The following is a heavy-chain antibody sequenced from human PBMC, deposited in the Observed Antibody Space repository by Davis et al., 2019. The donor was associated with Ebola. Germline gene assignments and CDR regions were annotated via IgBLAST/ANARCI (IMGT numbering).Heavy chain of an antibody. CDR3: AKDYSPLYYYYGMDV. CDR2: IKSKTDGGTT. CDR1: GFTFSNAW. Sequence: GESLKISCAASGFTFSNAWMSWVRQAPGKGLEWVGRIKSKTDGGTTDYAAPVKGRFTISRDDSKNTLYLQMNSLRTEDTAVYYCAKDYSPLYYYYGMDVWGQGTTVTVSS. J-gene: IGHJ6*02. V-gene: IGHV3-15*01. D-gene: IGHD4-11*01.